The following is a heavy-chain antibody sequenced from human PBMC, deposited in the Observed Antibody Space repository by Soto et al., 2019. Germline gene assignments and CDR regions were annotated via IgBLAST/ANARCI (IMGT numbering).Heavy chain of an antibody. D-gene: IGHD2-15*01. CDR2: INHSGST. CDR1: GGYFSGYY. V-gene: IGHV4-34*01. J-gene: IGHJ6*02. CDR3: ARVGYCSGGSCYYRYYYYGMDV. Sequence: PSETLSLTCAVYGGYFSGYYWSWIRQPTGKGLEWIGEINHSGSTNYNPSLKSRVTISVDTSKNQFSLKLSSVTAADTAVYYCARVGYCSGGSCYYRYYYYGMDVWGQGTTVTVSS.